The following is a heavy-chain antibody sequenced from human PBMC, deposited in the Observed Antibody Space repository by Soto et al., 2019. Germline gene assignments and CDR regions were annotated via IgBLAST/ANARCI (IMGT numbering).Heavy chain of an antibody. CDR2: IYYSGST. CDR1: GGSISSGDHY. CDR3: ARGSPRGSSSWSNEDFRWDYFDY. J-gene: IGHJ4*02. V-gene: IGHV4-30-4*01. Sequence: SETLSLTCTVSGGSISSGDHYWSWIRQPPGKGLEWIGYIYYSGSTYYNPSLKSRVTISVDTSKNQFSLKLSSVTAADTAVYYCARGSPRGSSSWSNEDFRWDYFDYWGQGTLVTVSS. D-gene: IGHD6-13*01.